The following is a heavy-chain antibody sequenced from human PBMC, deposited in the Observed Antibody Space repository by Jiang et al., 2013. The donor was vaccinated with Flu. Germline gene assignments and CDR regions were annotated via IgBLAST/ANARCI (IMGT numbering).Heavy chain of an antibody. CDR2: IYPGDSDT. CDR3: ALSGRFLEWLGDAFDI. V-gene: IGHV5-51*01. J-gene: IGHJ3*02. Sequence: GAEVKKPGESLKISCKGSGYSFTSYWIGWVRQMPGKGLEWMGIIYPGDSDTRYSPSFQGQVTISADKSISTAYLQWSSLKASDTAMYYCALSGRFLEWLGDAFDIWGQGTMVTVSS. D-gene: IGHD3-3*01. CDR1: GYSFTSYW.